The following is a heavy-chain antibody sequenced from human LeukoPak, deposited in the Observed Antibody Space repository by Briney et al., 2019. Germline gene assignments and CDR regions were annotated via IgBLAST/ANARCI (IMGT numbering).Heavy chain of an antibody. CDR1: GDSVSRSDSY. D-gene: IGHD2-21*01. V-gene: IGHV4-39*01. CDR3: ARHPNPGRGGDFDY. Sequence: SETLSLTCSVSGDSVSRSDSYWDWIRQPPGKGLEWIGSIYYSGSTYYNPSLKSRVTISVDTSKNQFSLKLSSVTAADTAVYYCARHPNPGRGGDFDYWGQGTLVTVSS. J-gene: IGHJ4*02. CDR2: IYYSGST.